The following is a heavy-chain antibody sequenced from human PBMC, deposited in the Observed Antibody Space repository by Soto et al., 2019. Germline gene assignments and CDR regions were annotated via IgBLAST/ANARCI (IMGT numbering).Heavy chain of an antibody. CDR3: ARVAGEYYYYGMDV. Sequence: PSETLSRTCTVSGGSISSYYWSWIRQPPGKGLEWIGYIYYSGSTNYNPSLKSRVTISVDTSKNQSSLKLSSVTAADTAVYYCARVAGEYYYYGMDVWGQGTTVTVS. V-gene: IGHV4-59*01. J-gene: IGHJ6*02. CDR1: GGSISSYY. D-gene: IGHD1-26*01. CDR2: IYYSGST.